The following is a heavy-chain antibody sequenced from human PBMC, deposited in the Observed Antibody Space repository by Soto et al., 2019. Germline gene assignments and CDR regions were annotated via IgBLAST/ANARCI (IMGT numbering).Heavy chain of an antibody. CDR1: GFRFANYW. J-gene: IGHJ5*02. CDR2: IDPVDSYA. V-gene: IGHV5-10-1*01. D-gene: IGHD6-13*01. Sequence: ESLKVSCKGCGFRFANYWISWVRQMPGKGLEWMGNIDPVDSYANYSPSFQGHVTFSVDTSISTAYLQWSSLKASDTAMYFCARIESIARNWFDPWGQGTLVTVPS. CDR3: ARIESIARNWFDP.